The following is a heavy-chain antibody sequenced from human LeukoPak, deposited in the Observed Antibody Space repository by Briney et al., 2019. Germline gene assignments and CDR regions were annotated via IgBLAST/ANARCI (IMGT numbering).Heavy chain of an antibody. Sequence: GGSLRLSCAASGFTFSSYSMNWVRQAPGKGLEWVSYISSSSSTIYYADSVKGRFTISRDNSKNTLYLQMNSLRAEDTAIYYCAKNGDRGAYCSGGSCYPYYYYYMDVWGKGTTVTISS. J-gene: IGHJ6*03. CDR2: ISSSSSTI. CDR1: GFTFSSYS. V-gene: IGHV3-48*01. D-gene: IGHD2-15*01. CDR3: AKNGDRGAYCSGGSCYPYYYYYMDV.